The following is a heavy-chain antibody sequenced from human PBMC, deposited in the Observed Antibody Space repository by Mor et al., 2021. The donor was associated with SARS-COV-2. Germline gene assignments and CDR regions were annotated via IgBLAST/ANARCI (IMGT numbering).Heavy chain of an antibody. V-gene: IGHV3-21*01. D-gene: IGHD3-22*01. Sequence: SISSSSSYIYYADSVKGRFTISRDNAKNSLYLQMNSLRAEDTAVYYCARGRVYYDSSGSFDAFD. CDR2: ISSSSSYI. J-gene: IGHJ3*01. CDR3: ARGRVYYDSSGSFDAFD.